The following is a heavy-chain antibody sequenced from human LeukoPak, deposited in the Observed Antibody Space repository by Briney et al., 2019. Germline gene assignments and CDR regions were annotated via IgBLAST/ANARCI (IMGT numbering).Heavy chain of an antibody. D-gene: IGHD3-22*01. CDR3: ARGASSYYDSSDYFDY. CDR1: GYTFTSHG. CDR2: ISVYNGNT. V-gene: IGHV1-18*01. Sequence: ASVKVSCKASGYTFTSHGISWVRQAPGQGLEWMGWISVYNGNTNCAQKLQGRVTMTTDTSTSTAYMELRSLRSDDTAVYYCARGASSYYDSSDYFDYWGQGTLVTVSS. J-gene: IGHJ4*02.